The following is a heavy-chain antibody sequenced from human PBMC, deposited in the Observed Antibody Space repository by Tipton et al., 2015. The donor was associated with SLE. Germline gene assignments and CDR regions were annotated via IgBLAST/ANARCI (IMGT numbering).Heavy chain of an antibody. V-gene: IGHV1-8*02. Sequence: QLVQSGAEVKKPGASVKVSCKASGYTFTSYGISWVRQAPGQGLEWMGWMNPNSGNTGYAQKFQGRVTMTRNTSISTAYMELSSLRSEDTAVYYCARGGIAARPKCFDYWGQGTLVTVSS. CDR1: GYTFTSYG. CDR2: MNPNSGNT. J-gene: IGHJ4*02. D-gene: IGHD6-6*01. CDR3: ARGGIAARPKCFDY.